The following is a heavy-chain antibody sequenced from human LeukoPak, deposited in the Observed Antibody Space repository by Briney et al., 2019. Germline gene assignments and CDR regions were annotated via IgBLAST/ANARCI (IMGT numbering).Heavy chain of an antibody. CDR1: GFTFRNYS. V-gene: IGHV3-48*04. Sequence: GGSLRLSCAASGFTFRNYSMNWVRQAPGKGLEWVSYIRSSSSTIYYADSVKGRFTISRDNAKNSLYLQMNGLRAEDTAVFYCARLLETYDYVWGSYGFDSWGQGTLVTVSS. CDR3: ARLLETYDYVWGSYGFDS. D-gene: IGHD3-16*01. J-gene: IGHJ4*02. CDR2: IRSSSSTI.